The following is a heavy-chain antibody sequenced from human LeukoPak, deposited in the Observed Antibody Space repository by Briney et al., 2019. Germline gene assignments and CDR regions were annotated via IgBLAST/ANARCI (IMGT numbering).Heavy chain of an antibody. CDR2: ISVSGGST. J-gene: IGHJ4*02. V-gene: IGHV3-23*01. CDR1: GFTFSSYA. CDR3: AKGGGATVPFDN. Sequence: GSLRLSCSASGFTFSSYAMSWVRQAPGKGLEWVSVISVSGGSTYYADSVKGRFTISRDNSKNTLYLQMNSLRVEDTAVYYCAKGGGATVPFDNWGQGTLVTVSS. D-gene: IGHD4-11*01.